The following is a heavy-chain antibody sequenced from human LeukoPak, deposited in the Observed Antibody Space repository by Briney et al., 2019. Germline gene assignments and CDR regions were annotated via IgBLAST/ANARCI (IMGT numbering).Heavy chain of an antibody. CDR3: ARVPDVYSSSWYRPLPDY. V-gene: IGHV4-34*01. Sequence: PSETLSLTCAVYGGSFSGYYWSWIRQPPGKGLEWIGEINHSGSTNYNPSLKSRVTISLDTSKNQFSLKLSSVTAADTAVYYCARVPDVYSSSWYRPLPDYWGQGTLVTVSS. CDR2: INHSGST. D-gene: IGHD6-13*01. J-gene: IGHJ4*02. CDR1: GGSFSGYY.